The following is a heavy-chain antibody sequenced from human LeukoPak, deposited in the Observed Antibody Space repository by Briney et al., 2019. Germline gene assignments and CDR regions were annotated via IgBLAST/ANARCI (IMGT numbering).Heavy chain of an antibody. CDR1: ADSLSSGGHY. D-gene: IGHD3-10*01. CDR2: IHHSGSS. Sequence: SETLSLTCTVSADSLSSGGHYWAWIRQLPGKGLESIGFIHHSGSSRHNPSLKDRVAISVDVSRKQFALRLSSVTAADTAIYYCARGGNRFGGFYFDYWGQGIQVIVSS. CDR3: ARGGNRFGGFYFDY. V-gene: IGHV4-31*03. J-gene: IGHJ4*02.